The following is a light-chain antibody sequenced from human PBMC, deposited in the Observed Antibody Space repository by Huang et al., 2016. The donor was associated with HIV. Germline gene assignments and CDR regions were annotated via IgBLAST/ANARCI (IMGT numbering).Light chain of an antibody. CDR1: HSFSSAY. CDR3: QRYGSSPPYS. Sequence: EIVFTQSPGTLSMSPGESATLSCRASHSFSSAYLAWYQQKPGQAPRLVIYGASTRATGIPDRCSGGGSGTDFTLTISRLEPEDFAVYYCQRYGSSPPYSFGQGTKLEIK. J-gene: IGKJ2*03. CDR2: GAS. V-gene: IGKV3-20*01.